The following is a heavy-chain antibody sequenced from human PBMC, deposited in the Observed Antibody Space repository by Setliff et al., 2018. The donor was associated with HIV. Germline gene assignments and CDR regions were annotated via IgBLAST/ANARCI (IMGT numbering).Heavy chain of an antibody. CDR2: IFYSGST. V-gene: IGHV4-61*01. J-gene: IGHJ6*03. CDR1: GGSVSNDSYY. CDR3: ARAGCSSTSCYSLGYYYMDV. Sequence: SETLSLTCTVSGGSVSNDSYYWSWIRLPPGRGLEWIGYIFYSGSTNHNPSLKSRVTISVDTSKNQFSLKLSSVTAADTAVYYCARAGCSSTSCYSLGYYYMDVWGKGTTVTVSS. D-gene: IGHD2-2*01.